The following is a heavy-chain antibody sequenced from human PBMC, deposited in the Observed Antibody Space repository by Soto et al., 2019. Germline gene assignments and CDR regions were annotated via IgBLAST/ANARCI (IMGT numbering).Heavy chain of an antibody. CDR3: ARSRGHIVVVVAASNDAFDI. Sequence: ASVKVSCKASGYTFTSYYMHWVRQAPGQGLEWMGIINPSGGSTSYAQKFQGRVTMTRDTSTSTVYMELSSLRSEDTAVYYCARSRGHIVVVVAASNDAFDIWGQGTMVTVSS. D-gene: IGHD2-15*01. J-gene: IGHJ3*02. CDR1: GYTFTSYY. CDR2: INPSGGST. V-gene: IGHV1-46*01.